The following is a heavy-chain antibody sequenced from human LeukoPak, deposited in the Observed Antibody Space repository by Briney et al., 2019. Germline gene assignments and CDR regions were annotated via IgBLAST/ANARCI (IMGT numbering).Heavy chain of an antibody. CDR2: ISYDGSNK. CDR1: GFTFSSYG. Sequence: GGSLRLSCAASGFTFSSYGMHWVRQAPGKGLEWVAVISYDGSNKYYADSVKGRFTISRDNSKNTLYLQMNSLRAEDTAVYYCAKDFRRLWSYFDYWGRGTLVTVSS. V-gene: IGHV3-30*18. CDR3: AKDFRRLWSYFDY. J-gene: IGHJ4*02. D-gene: IGHD5-18*01.